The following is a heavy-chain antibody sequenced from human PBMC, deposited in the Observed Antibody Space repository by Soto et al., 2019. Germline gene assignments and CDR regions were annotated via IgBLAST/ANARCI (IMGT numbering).Heavy chain of an antibody. D-gene: IGHD3-16*02. CDR2: INHSGST. J-gene: IGHJ4*02. Sequence: SETLSLTCAVYGGSFSGYYWSWIRQPPGKGLEWIGEINHSGSTNYNPSLKSRVTISVDTSKNQFSLKLSSVTAADTAVYYCARGSREALSYSGYRFDYWGQGTLVTVSS. V-gene: IGHV4-34*01. CDR3: ARGSREALSYSGYRFDY. CDR1: GGSFSGYY.